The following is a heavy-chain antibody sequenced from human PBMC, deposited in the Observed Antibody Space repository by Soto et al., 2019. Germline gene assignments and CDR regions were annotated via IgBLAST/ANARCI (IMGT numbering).Heavy chain of an antibody. CDR3: ARLVYDTRLNYMYFDF. D-gene: IGHD3-10*01. CDR2: IFHDGTA. V-gene: IGHV4-4*02. J-gene: IGHJ4*02. Sequence: SEILSLTCAVSGVSISSGNWWTWVRQTPQRGLEYIGEIFHDGTANYYPSFERRVAISVDTSKNQFSLKLTSVTAADTAIYFCARLVYDTRLNYMYFDFWGRGTLVTVSS. CDR1: GVSISSGNW.